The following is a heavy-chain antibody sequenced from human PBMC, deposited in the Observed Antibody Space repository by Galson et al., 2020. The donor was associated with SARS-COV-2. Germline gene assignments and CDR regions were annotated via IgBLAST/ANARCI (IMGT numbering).Heavy chain of an antibody. Sequence: SETLSLTCTVSGGSLSNFYWSWIRQSPGKGLEGFGLPLYIGTTNSNPSPKIRVPLSVDTSKNQFFLNLSSVTAADTAVYYCARGLLEVYYYGIDFWGQGITVNVSS. J-gene: IGHJ6*02. CDR1: GGSLSNFY. CDR3: ARGLLEVYYYGIDF. CDR2: PLYIGTT. V-gene: IGHV4-59*01.